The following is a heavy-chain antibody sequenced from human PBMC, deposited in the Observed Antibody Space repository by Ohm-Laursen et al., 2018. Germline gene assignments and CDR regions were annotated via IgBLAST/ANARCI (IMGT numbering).Heavy chain of an antibody. CDR2: ISSSSSYI. CDR1: GFTFSSYS. D-gene: IGHD1-26*01. J-gene: IGHJ4*02. V-gene: IGHV3-21*01. Sequence: SLRLSCAASGFTFSSYSMNWVRQAPGKGLEWVSSISSSSSYIYYADSVKGRFTISRDNAKNSLYLQMNSLRAEDTALYYCARDPVGATYFDYWGQGTLVTVSS. CDR3: ARDPVGATYFDY.